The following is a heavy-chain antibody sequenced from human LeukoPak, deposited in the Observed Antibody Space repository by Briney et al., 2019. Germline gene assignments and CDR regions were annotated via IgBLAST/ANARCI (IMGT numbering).Heavy chain of an antibody. CDR1: GFTFSSYG. J-gene: IGHJ3*02. D-gene: IGHD1-7*01. Sequence: PGGSLRLSCAASGFTFSSYGMHWVRQAPGKGLEWVSSISSSSSYIYYADSVKGRFTISRDNAKNSLYLQMNSLRAEDTAVYYCARERLEVPGKAFDIWGQGTMVTVSS. V-gene: IGHV3-21*01. CDR3: ARERLEVPGKAFDI. CDR2: ISSSSSYI.